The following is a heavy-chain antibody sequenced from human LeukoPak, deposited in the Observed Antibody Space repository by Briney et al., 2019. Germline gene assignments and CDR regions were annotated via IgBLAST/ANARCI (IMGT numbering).Heavy chain of an antibody. V-gene: IGHV1-2*02. CDR1: GYIFTGYY. J-gene: IGHJ4*02. D-gene: IGHD6-13*01. Sequence: ASVKVSCKASGYIFTGYYMHSLRQAPGQELEWMGWLSPNSGDTKFSQKFQGRVTVTRDTSLSTAYMELSRLTSDDPAVYYCARLSYLCSWWVVYWGQGTLVTVSS. CDR2: LSPNSGDT. CDR3: ARLSYLCSWWVVY.